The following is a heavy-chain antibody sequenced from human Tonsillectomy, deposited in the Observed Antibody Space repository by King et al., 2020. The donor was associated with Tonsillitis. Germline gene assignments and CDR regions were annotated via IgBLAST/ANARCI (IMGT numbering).Heavy chain of an antibody. CDR2: IKSNKEGGTT. Sequence: VQLVESGGGLVKPGGSLRLSCAVSGLSFKNAWMNWFRQSPGKGREWVGRIKSNKEGGTTNYAAPVKRRFIISRYNLKNTLYLGMNSLKTEDTAVFYCTTGGFDYWGQGALVTVSS. CDR3: TTGGFDY. J-gene: IGHJ4*02. D-gene: IGHD2-15*01. CDR1: GLSFKNAW. V-gene: IGHV3-15*07.